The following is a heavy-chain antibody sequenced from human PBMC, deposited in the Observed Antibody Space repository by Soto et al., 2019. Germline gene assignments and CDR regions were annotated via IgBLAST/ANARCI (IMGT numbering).Heavy chain of an antibody. CDR1: GGSISDHY. CDR3: ASSFGHDRSAFHE. D-gene: IGHD2-15*01. J-gene: IGHJ4*02. CDR2: IFTSGTT. Sequence: SETLSLTCTVSGGSISDHYWSWIRQSTGKGLEWIGRIFTSGTTNYNPSLKSRVTMSIDTSKNQFSLKLKSVTAADTAIYYCASSFGHDRSAFHEWGQGTPVTVSS. V-gene: IGHV4-4*07.